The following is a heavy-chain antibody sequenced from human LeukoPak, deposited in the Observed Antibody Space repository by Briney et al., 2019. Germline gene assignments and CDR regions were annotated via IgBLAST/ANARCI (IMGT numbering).Heavy chain of an antibody. V-gene: IGHV1-18*01. Sequence: GASVKVSCKASGYTFTSYGISWVRQAPGQGLEWMGWISAYNGNTNYAQELQGRVTMTTDTSTSTAYMELSSLRSEDTAVYYCARDGDYYDSSGYYSVQHWGQGTLVTVSS. CDR3: ARDGDYYDSSGYYSVQH. CDR1: GYTFTSYG. D-gene: IGHD3-22*01. CDR2: ISAYNGNT. J-gene: IGHJ1*01.